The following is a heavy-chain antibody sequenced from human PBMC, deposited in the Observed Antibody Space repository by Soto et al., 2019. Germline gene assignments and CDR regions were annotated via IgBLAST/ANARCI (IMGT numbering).Heavy chain of an antibody. CDR2: ISAYNGNT. V-gene: IGHV1-18*01. CDR3: ARGGGVNCDILTGYHPDLRLRVFYYGMDV. J-gene: IGHJ6*02. Sequence: VASVKVSCKASGYTFTSYGISWVRQAPGQGLEWMGWISAYNGNTNYAQKHQGRVTMTTDTSTSTAYMELRSLRSDDTAVYYCARGGGVNCDILTGYHPDLRLRVFYYGMDVWGQGTTVTVSS. D-gene: IGHD3-9*01. CDR1: GYTFTSYG.